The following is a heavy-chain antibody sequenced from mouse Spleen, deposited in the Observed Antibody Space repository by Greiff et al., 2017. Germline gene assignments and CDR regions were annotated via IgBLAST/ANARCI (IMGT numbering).Heavy chain of an antibody. CDR2: ISSGGSYT. CDR1: GFTFSSYA. Sequence: EVKVVESGGGLVKPGGSLKLSCAASGFTFSSYAMSWVRQTPEKRLEWVATISSGGSYTYYPDSVKGRFTISRDNAKNTLYLQMSSLRSEDTAMYYCARRRTLDWYFDVWGAGTTVTVSS. J-gene: IGHJ1*01. V-gene: IGHV5-9-1*01. CDR3: ARRRTLDWYFDV.